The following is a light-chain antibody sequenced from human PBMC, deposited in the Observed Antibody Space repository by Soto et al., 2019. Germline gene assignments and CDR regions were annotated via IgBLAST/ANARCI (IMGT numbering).Light chain of an antibody. CDR2: RNS. J-gene: IGLJ2*01. CDR1: SSNIGSYY. Sequence: QSVLTQPPSASGTPGQRVTISCSGSSSNIGSYYVYWYQQLPGTAPQLLIYRNSQRPSGVPDRFSDSKSGTSASLAISGLRSEDEADYYCAAWDDTLSGVVFGGGTKLTVL. V-gene: IGLV1-47*01. CDR3: AAWDDTLSGVV.